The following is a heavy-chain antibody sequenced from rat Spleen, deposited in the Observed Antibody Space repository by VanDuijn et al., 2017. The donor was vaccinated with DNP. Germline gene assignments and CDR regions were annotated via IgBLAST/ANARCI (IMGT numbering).Heavy chain of an antibody. J-gene: IGHJ1*01. D-gene: IGHD1-2*01. Sequence: EVQLVESGGGSVQPGRSMKLSCAASGFTFSDYNMAWVRQAPKRGLEWVASIKTGGGSTYYPDSVKGRFTISRDDAKSSLYLQMNSLKSEDTATYYCARGSSSIYWYFDFWGPGTMVTVSS. CDR3: ARGSSSIYWYFDF. CDR2: IKTGGGST. CDR1: GFTFSDYN. V-gene: IGHV5-25*01.